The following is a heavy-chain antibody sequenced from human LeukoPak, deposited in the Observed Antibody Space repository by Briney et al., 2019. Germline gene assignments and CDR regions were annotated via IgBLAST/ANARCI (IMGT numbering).Heavy chain of an antibody. CDR3: ARGYCSSTSCPIRDYYYYMDV. J-gene: IGHJ6*03. Sequence: SETLSLTCAVYGGSFSGYYWSWIRQPPGKGLEWIGYIYYSGSTNYNPSLKSRVTISVDTSKNQFSLKLGSVTAADTAVYYCARGYCSSTSCPIRDYYYYMDVWGKGTTVTVSS. CDR2: IYYSGST. V-gene: IGHV4-59*01. CDR1: GGSFSGYY. D-gene: IGHD2-2*01.